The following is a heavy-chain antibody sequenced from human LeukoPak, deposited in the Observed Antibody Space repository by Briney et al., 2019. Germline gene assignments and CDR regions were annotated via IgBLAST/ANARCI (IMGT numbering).Heavy chain of an antibody. CDR3: AKGAHWLVYYFDY. D-gene: IGHD6-19*01. CDR2: IRYDGSNK. V-gene: IGHV3-30*02. J-gene: IGHJ4*02. CDR1: GFTFSSYG. Sequence: GGSLRLSCAASGFTFSSYGMHWVRQAPGKGLEWVAFIRYDGSNKYYADSVKGRFTISRDNSKNTLYLQMNSLRAEDTAVYYCAKGAHWLVYYFDYWGQGTLVTVSS.